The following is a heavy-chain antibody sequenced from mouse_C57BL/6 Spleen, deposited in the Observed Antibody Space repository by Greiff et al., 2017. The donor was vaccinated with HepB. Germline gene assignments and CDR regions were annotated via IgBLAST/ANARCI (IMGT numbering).Heavy chain of an antibody. CDR3: ARDLYDYDSPWFAY. CDR2: ISYDGSN. D-gene: IGHD2-4*01. J-gene: IGHJ3*01. Sequence: EVQLQQSGPGLVKPSQSLSLTCSVTGYSITSGYYWNWIRQFPGNKLEWMGYISYDGSNNYNPSLKNRISITRDTSKNQFFLKLNAVTTEDTATYDCARDLYDYDSPWFAYWGQGTLVTVSA. V-gene: IGHV3-6*01. CDR1: GYSITSGYY.